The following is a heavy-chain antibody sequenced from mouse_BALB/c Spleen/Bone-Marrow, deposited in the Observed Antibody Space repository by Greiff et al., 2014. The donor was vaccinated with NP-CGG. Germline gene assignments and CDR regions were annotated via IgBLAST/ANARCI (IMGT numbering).Heavy chain of an antibody. J-gene: IGHJ4*01. Sequence: VHLVESGAELARPGASVKMSCQASGYTFTGYTMHWEKQRPGQGLEWIGYIIPSCGYTKYNQKLKAKATLTADKSSSTAYMQLTTLKSEVSSFYYCTIQYYAMDYWGQGTSVTVSS. CDR2: IIPSCGYT. CDR1: GYTFTGYT. CDR3: TIQYYAMDY. V-gene: IGHV1-4*01.